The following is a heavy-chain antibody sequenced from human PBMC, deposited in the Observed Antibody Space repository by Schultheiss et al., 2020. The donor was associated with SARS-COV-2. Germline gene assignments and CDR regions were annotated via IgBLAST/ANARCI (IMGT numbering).Heavy chain of an antibody. J-gene: IGHJ6*02. V-gene: IGHV3-49*04. Sequence: GGSLRLSCTASGFTFGDYAMSWVRQAPGKGLEWVGFIRSKAYGGTTEYAASVKGRFTISRDDSKSIAYLQMNSLKTEDTAVYYCTRVGYYDSSGYYVYYYYGMDVWGQGTTVTVSS. D-gene: IGHD3-22*01. CDR2: IRSKAYGGTT. CDR3: TRVGYYDSSGYYVYYYYGMDV. CDR1: GFTFGDYA.